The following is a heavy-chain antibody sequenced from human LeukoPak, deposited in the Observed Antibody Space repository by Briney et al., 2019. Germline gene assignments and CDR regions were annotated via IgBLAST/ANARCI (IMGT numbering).Heavy chain of an antibody. CDR3: ARVSAPGGTRLSDY. D-gene: IGHD2-15*01. V-gene: IGHV4-59*01. CDR1: GGSITNYY. CDR2: IYSSGTT. Sequence: SETLSLTCTVSGGSITNYYWNWIRQPPGKGLEWIGFIYSSGTTNYNPSLKSRLTISLDTSKNQFSLKLTSMTAADTAVYYCARVSAPGGTRLSDYWGQGTLVTVSS. J-gene: IGHJ4*02.